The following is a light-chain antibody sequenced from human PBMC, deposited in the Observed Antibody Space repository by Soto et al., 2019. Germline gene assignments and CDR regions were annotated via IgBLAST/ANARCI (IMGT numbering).Light chain of an antibody. J-gene: IGKJ4*01. V-gene: IGKV3-20*01. CDR3: QQYGSPLT. Sequence: ESVLTQSPGTLSLSPGERATLSCSASQSVSSSYLAWDQQKPGQAPRLLIYGASSMATGIPDRFSGSGSGTDLPLTLSSLGLEGFEVDYWQQYGSPLTFGGGTKVEIK. CDR1: QSVSSSY. CDR2: GAS.